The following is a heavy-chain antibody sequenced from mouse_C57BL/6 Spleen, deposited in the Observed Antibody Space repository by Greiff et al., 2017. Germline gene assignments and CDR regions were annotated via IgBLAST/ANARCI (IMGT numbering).Heavy chain of an antibody. V-gene: IGHV5-17*01. J-gene: IGHJ4*01. CDR3: ARNAMDY. Sequence: EVKLVESGGGLVKPGGSLKLSCAASGFTFSAYGMHWVRQAPEKGLEWVAYISSGSSTIYYADTVKGRFTISRDNAKNTLFLQMNSVRSEDTAMYYCARNAMDYWGQGTSVTVSS. CDR1: GFTFSAYG. CDR2: ISSGSSTI.